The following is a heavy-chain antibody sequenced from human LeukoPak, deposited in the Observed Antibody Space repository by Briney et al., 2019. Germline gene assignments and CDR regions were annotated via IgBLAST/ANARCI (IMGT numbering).Heavy chain of an antibody. V-gene: IGHV3-74*01. CDR1: GFTFSSYW. CDR3: AREVVYAWYDY. CDR2: INSDGSST. Sequence: GGSLRLSCAASGFTFSSYWMHWVRQAPGKGLVWVSRINSDGSSTSYAGSVKGRFTISRDNAKNTLYLQMNSLRAEDTAVYYCAREVVYAWYDYWGQGTLVTVSS. D-gene: IGHD2-8*02. J-gene: IGHJ4*02.